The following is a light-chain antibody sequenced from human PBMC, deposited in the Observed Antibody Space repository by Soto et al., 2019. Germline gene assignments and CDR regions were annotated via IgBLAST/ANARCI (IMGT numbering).Light chain of an antibody. CDR2: AAS. V-gene: IGKV1-8*01. CDR1: QVISSY. J-gene: IGKJ4*01. Sequence: AIRMAQSPSSCSASTGDRATITCRASQVISSYLAWYQQKPGKAPKLLIYAASTLQNEIPSRFSGSGSRIDFTLTIRCLQSEAFATYYCQQYYIYPLTFGGGTKVDIK. CDR3: QQYYIYPLT.